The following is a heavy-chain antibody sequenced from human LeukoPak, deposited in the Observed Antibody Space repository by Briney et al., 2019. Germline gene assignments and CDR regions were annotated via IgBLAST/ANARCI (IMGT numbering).Heavy chain of an antibody. CDR2: ISDT. J-gene: IGHJ3*02. V-gene: IGHV5-51*01. CDR1: GYSFTSYW. CDR3: ATLLRSFDAFDI. D-gene: IGHD2-15*01. Sequence: GESLKISCKGSGYSFTSYWIGWVRQLPGKGLEWMGIISDTRYSPSFQGQVTISADKSISTAYPQWSSLKASDTAMYYCATLLRSFDAFDIWGQGTMVTVSS.